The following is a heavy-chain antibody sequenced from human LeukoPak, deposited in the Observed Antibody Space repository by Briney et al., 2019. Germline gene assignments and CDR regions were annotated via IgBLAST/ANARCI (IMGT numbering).Heavy chain of an antibody. CDR3: STYCSGGSCYP. CDR1: GFTFSSDA. V-gene: IGHV3-23*01. CDR2: ISGSGGST. D-gene: IGHD2-15*01. Sequence: GESLRLSCAVSGFTFSSDAMSWVRQAPGKGLEWVSAISGSGGSTYYADSVKGRFTISRDNSKNTLYLQMNSLRAEDTAVYYCSTYCSGGSCYPWGQGTLVTVSS. J-gene: IGHJ5*02.